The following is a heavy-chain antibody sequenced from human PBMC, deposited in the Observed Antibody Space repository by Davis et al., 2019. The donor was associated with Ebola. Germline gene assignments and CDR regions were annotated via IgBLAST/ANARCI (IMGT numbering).Heavy chain of an antibody. V-gene: IGHV1-8*02. Sequence: ASVKVSCKASGGTFSSYTISWVRQATGQGLEWMGWMNPNSGNTGYAQKFQGRVTMTRNTSISTAYMELSSLRSEDTAVYYCARSSVDWYFDLWGRGTLVTVSS. D-gene: IGHD3-22*01. CDR3: ARSSVDWYFDL. CDR2: MNPNSGNT. CDR1: GGTFSSYT. J-gene: IGHJ2*01.